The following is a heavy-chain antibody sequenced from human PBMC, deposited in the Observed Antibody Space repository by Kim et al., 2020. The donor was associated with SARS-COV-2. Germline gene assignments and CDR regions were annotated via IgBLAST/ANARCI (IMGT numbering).Heavy chain of an antibody. Sequence: AQKLQSRVTRTRDTSTSTVYMGLSSLRSEDTAVYYCARDCRSTSCLKDYWGQGTLVTVSS. J-gene: IGHJ4*02. V-gene: IGHV1-46*01. CDR3: ARDCRSTSCLKDY. D-gene: IGHD2-2*01.